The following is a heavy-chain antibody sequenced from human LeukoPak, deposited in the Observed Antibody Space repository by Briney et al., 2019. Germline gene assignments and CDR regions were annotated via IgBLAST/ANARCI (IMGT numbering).Heavy chain of an antibody. CDR1: GFTFSSYW. CDR3: ARGYYYDSSGYYVDY. Sequence: GGSLRLSCAASGFTFSSYWMSWVRQAPGKGLEWVANIKQDGSEKYYVDSVKGRLTISRDNAKNSLYLQMNSLRAEDTAVYYCARGYYYDSSGYYVDYWGQGTLVTVSS. V-gene: IGHV3-7*01. CDR2: IKQDGSEK. J-gene: IGHJ4*02. D-gene: IGHD3-22*01.